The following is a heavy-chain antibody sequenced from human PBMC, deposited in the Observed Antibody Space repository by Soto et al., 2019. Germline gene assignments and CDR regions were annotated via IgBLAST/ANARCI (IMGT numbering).Heavy chain of an antibody. D-gene: IGHD1-1*01. CDR1: GFSLSTSGEG. Sequence: QITLKESGPTLVNSTQTLTLTCTFSGFSLSTSGEGVAWIRQPPGKALEWLALIYWDDDKRLSPALEKRLTITKDTSKNQVVATMANMDPVDTATYYCAHSRVLGGGTCFDPWGQGILVTVSS. CDR2: IYWDDDK. CDR3: AHSRVLGGGTCFDP. V-gene: IGHV2-5*02. J-gene: IGHJ5*02.